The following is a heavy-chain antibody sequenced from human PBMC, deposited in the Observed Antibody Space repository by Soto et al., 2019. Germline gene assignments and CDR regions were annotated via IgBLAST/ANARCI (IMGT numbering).Heavy chain of an antibody. Sequence: SETLSLTCAVYGGSFSGYYWSWIRQPPGKGLEWIGEINHSGGTNYNPSLKSRVTISVDTSKNQFSLKLSSVTAADTAVYYCARLSTIAAADPFDYWGQGTLVTVSS. V-gene: IGHV4-34*01. D-gene: IGHD6-13*01. CDR3: ARLSTIAAADPFDY. J-gene: IGHJ4*02. CDR2: INHSGGT. CDR1: GGSFSGYY.